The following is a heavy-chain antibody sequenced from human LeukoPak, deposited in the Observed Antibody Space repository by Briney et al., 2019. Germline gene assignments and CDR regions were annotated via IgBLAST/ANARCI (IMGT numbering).Heavy chain of an antibody. CDR2: IYSGGST. V-gene: IGHV3-66*01. Sequence: GGSLRLSCAASGFTFSSNYMSWVRQAPGKGLEWVSVIYSGGSTYYADSVKGRFTISRDNSKNTLYLQMNSLRAEDTAVCYCARDDAMYYDFWSGYINWGQGTLVTVSS. CDR3: ARDDAMYYDFWSGYIN. CDR1: GFTFSSNY. D-gene: IGHD3-3*01. J-gene: IGHJ4*02.